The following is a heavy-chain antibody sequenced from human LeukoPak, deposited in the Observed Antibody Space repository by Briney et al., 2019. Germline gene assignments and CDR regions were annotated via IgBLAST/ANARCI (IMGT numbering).Heavy chain of an antibody. CDR3: ARHNYGGNSLYWYFDL. J-gene: IGHJ2*01. D-gene: IGHD4-23*01. CDR1: GYSFTSYW. V-gene: IGHV5-51*01. CDR2: IYPGDSDT. Sequence: GEYLKISCKGSGYSFTSYWIGWVRQMPGKGLEWMGIIYPGDSDTKYSPSFQGQVTISADKSITTAYLQWSSLKASDTAMYYCARHNYGGNSLYWYFDLWGRGTLVTVSS.